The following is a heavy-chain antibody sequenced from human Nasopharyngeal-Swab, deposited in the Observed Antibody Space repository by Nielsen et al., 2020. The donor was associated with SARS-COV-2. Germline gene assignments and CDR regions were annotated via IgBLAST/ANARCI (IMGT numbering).Heavy chain of an antibody. J-gene: IGHJ6*03. D-gene: IGHD3-16*02. V-gene: IGHV3-7*03. CDR3: ARQGVFVPAYFHQYYMDV. CDR2: IKQDGSEK. CDR1: GFSFSTYW. Sequence: GESLQISCAASGFSFSTYWMTWVRQAPGKGLEWVANIKQDGSEKYYVDSVKGRFTVSRDNPKNLLHLQVNSLRAEDTAVYYCARQGVFVPAYFHQYYMDVWGKGTTVTVSS.